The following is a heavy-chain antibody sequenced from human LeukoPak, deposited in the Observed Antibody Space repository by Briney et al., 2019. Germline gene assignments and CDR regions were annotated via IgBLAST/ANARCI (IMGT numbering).Heavy chain of an antibody. V-gene: IGHV3-30*02. D-gene: IGHD6-19*01. CDR2: VRFDGSNT. CDR3: AKSSGRSSWYDYFDY. CDR1: GFTFSSYW. J-gene: IGHJ4*02. Sequence: GGSLRLSCAVSGFTFSSYWMNWVRQATGKGLEWVAFVRFDGSNTHYADSVKGRFTISRDNSNNTLFLQMNNLRPEDTAVYYCAKSSGRSSWYDYFDYWGQRTRATVSS.